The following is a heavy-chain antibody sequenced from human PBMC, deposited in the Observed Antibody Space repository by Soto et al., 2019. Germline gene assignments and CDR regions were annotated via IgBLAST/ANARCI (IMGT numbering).Heavy chain of an antibody. Sequence: GGSLRLSCSASGFTFSSCAMHWVRQAPGKGLEYVSGISSNGGATYYADPVKDRFTISRDNSKNTLYLQVNSLRTEDTALYYCVKSSRRDITASRGMDVWGQGTTVTVSS. V-gene: IGHV3-64D*06. CDR2: ISSNGGAT. J-gene: IGHJ6*02. CDR1: GFTFSSCA. D-gene: IGHD3-3*01. CDR3: VKSSRRDITASRGMDV.